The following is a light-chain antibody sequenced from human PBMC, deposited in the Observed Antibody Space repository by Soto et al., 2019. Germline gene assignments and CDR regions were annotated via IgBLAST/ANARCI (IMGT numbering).Light chain of an antibody. CDR1: QSIGNW. V-gene: IGKV1-5*03. J-gene: IGKJ2*01. Sequence: DIQMTQSPSTLSASIGERVTMTCRASQSIGNWLAWHQQRPGKAPKLLIYKASNLETGVPSRFSGSGSGTEFTLTISSLQPDDFATYYCQQYSSYSAYTFGQGTKVEIK. CDR3: QQYSSYSAYT. CDR2: KAS.